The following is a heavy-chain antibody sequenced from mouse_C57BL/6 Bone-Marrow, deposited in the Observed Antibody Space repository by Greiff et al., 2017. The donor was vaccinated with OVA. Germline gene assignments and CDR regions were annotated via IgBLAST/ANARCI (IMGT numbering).Heavy chain of an antibody. V-gene: IGHV5-12*01. Sequence: EVKLMESGGGLVQPGGSLKLSCAASGFTFSDYYMYWVRQTPEKRLEWVAYISNGGGSTYYPDTVKGRFTISRDNAKNTLYLQMSRLKSEDTAMYYCARDGYEAYWGQGTLVTVSA. CDR3: ARDGYEAY. CDR1: GFTFSDYY. D-gene: IGHD2-2*01. CDR2: ISNGGGST. J-gene: IGHJ3*01.